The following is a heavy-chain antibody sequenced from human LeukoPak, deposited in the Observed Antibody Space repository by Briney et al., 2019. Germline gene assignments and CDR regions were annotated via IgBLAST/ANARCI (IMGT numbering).Heavy chain of an antibody. CDR3: ARYLSGYDYFDY. CDR1: GYTFTDYY. D-gene: IGHD5-12*01. Sequence: AAVKVSCKTSGYTFTDYYMHWVRQAPGQGLEWMGWINSNSGGPKYAQKFQGRVTMTRDTSISTVYMELNTLISDDTAVYYCARYLSGYDYFDYWGQGTLVTVSP. CDR2: INSNSGGP. V-gene: IGHV1-2*02. J-gene: IGHJ4*02.